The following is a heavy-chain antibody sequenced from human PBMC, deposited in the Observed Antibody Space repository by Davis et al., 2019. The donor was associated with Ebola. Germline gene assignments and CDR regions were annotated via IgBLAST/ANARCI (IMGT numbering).Heavy chain of an antibody. D-gene: IGHD3-22*01. CDR1: GFTFSRYW. CDR3: ARGDYYDSSGYFIDAFDI. Sequence: GESLKISCAASGFTFSRYWMSWVRQAPGKGLEWVANIRQDGSEKYYVDSVKGRFTMSRDNAKNSLYLQMNGLRAEDTAIYYCARGDYYDSSGYFIDAFDIWGQGTMVTVSS. V-gene: IGHV3-7*03. J-gene: IGHJ3*02. CDR2: IRQDGSEK.